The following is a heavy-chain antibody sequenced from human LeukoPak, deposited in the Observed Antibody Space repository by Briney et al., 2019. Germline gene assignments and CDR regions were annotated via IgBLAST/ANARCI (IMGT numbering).Heavy chain of an antibody. CDR1: GYTFTSYG. D-gene: IGHD6-19*01. J-gene: IGHJ6*03. CDR2: ISAYNSNT. CDR3: ARGRSAVAGSSYYYYYMDV. V-gene: IGHV1-18*01. Sequence: GASVKVSCKASGYTFTSYGISRVRQAPGQGLEWMGWISAYNSNTNYAQKFQGRVTMTRNTSISTAYMELSSLRSEDTAVYYCARGRSAVAGSSYYYYYMDVWGKGTTVTIS.